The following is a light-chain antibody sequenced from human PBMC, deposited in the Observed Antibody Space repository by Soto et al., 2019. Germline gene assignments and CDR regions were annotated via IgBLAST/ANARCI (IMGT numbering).Light chain of an antibody. CDR2: GVS. CDR3: QQDNNWPQT. J-gene: IGKJ1*01. Sequence: ERVMTQSPVTLSVSPGESVTLSCRASQSVGTNLAWYQQKPGQAPSLLIYGVSTRATGIPTRFSGSGSGRQFTLTISSLQSEDFAVYYCQQDNNWPQTFGQGTKVEIK. V-gene: IGKV3-15*01. CDR1: QSVGTN.